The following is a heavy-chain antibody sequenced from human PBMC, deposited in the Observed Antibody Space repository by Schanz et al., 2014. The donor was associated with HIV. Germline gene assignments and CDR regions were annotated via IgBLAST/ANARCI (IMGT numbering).Heavy chain of an antibody. V-gene: IGHV3-21*06. Sequence: VQLVESGGGVVQPGRSLRLSCAASGFTFSSKSMSWVRQAPGKGLEWVSSISAGSESVKYADSVRGRFTISRDNTESSLFLRMNSLTTEDTAVYYCARIYGGNPSYYGIDVWGQGTTVTVSS. CDR3: ARIYGGNPSYYGIDV. CDR1: GFTFSSKS. CDR2: ISAGSESV. J-gene: IGHJ6*02. D-gene: IGHD4-17*01.